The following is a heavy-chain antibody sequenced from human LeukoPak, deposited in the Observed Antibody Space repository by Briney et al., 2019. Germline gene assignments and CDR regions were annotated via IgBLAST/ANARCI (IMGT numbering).Heavy chain of an antibody. CDR3: ARDPSITMTWFDP. CDR1: GGTFSSYA. CDR2: IIPILGIA. D-gene: IGHD3-22*01. J-gene: IGHJ5*02. V-gene: IGHV1-69*04. Sequence: SVKVSCKASGGTFSSYAISWVRQAPGQGLEWMGRIIPILGIANYAQKFQGRVTITADKSTSTAYMELSSLRSEDTAVYYCARDPSITMTWFDPWGQGILVTVSS.